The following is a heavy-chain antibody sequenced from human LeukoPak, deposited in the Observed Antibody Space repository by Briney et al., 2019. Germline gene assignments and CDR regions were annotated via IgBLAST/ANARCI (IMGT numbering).Heavy chain of an antibody. D-gene: IGHD1-1*01. V-gene: IGHV4-34*01. J-gene: IGHJ4*03. CDR1: GGSFSAYY. CDR3: ARGPTISETGYFDY. CDR2: INHRGDT. Sequence: SETLPLTCAVYGGSFSAYYWSWIRQSPGKGLEWIAEINHRGDTNYNPSVKSRVSISVDTSKNQFSLKVTSLTAADTAVYYCARGPTISETGYFDYWGQGTLVTVSS.